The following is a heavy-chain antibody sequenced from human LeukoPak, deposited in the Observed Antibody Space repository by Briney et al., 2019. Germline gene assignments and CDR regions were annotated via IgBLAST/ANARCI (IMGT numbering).Heavy chain of an antibody. J-gene: IGHJ5*02. D-gene: IGHD6-13*01. Sequence: GESLKISCKGSGYSFTSYWIGWVRQMPGKGLEWMGIIYPGDSDTRYSPSFQGQVTTSADKSISTAYLQWSSLKASDTAMYYCARLADVGIAAAGPFDPWGQGTLVTVSS. CDR1: GYSFTSYW. CDR3: ARLADVGIAAAGPFDP. CDR2: IYPGDSDT. V-gene: IGHV5-51*01.